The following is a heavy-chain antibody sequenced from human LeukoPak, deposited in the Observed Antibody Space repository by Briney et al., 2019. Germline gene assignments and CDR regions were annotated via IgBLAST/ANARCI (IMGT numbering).Heavy chain of an antibody. D-gene: IGHD3-10*01. CDR3: AKDGPGSGKTYFDY. Sequence: ASVKVSCKASGYTFTGSYMHWVRQAPGQGLEWMGRINPNSGGAIYAQKFQGRVTMTRDTSISTAYMELNRLGSDDTAVYYCAKDGPGSGKTYFDYWGQGTLVTVSS. V-gene: IGHV1-2*02. CDR1: GYTFTGSY. J-gene: IGHJ4*02. CDR2: INPNSGGA.